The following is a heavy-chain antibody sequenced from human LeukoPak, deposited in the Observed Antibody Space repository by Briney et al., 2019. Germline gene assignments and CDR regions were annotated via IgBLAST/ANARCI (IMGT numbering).Heavy chain of an antibody. CDR3: ARGPLSTQYFQH. J-gene: IGHJ1*01. V-gene: IGHV1-8*01. Sequence: ASVKVSCKASGYTFTSYDINWMRQAPGQGLEWMGWMNPNSGNTGYAQKFQGRVTMTRNTPISTAYMELSSLRSEDTAVYSCARGPLSTQYFQHWGQGTLVTVSS. CDR2: MNPNSGNT. CDR1: GYTFTSYD.